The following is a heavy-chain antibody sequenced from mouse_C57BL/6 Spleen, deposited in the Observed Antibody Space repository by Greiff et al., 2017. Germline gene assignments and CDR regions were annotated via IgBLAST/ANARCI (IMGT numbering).Heavy chain of an antibody. CDR3: AGAYYSNRYYFDY. CDR2: IHPNSGST. CDR1: GYTFTSYW. Sequence: QVQLQQPGAELVKPGASVKLSCKASGYTFTSYWMHWVKQRPGQGLEWIGMIHPNSGSTNYNEKFKSKATLTVDKSSSTAYMQLSSLTSEDSAVYYCAGAYYSNRYYFDYWGQGTTLTVSS. D-gene: IGHD2-5*01. V-gene: IGHV1-64*01. J-gene: IGHJ2*01.